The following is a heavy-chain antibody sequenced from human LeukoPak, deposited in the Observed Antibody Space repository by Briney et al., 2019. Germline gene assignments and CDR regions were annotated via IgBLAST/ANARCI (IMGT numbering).Heavy chain of an antibody. Sequence: GGSLRLSCAASGFTFSSYAMSWVRQAPGKGLEWVSAISGSGGSTYYADSVKGWFTISRDNSKNTLYLQMNSLRAEDTAVYYCAKDLTIYSSGWSGAFDIWGQGTMVTVSS. CDR1: GFTFSSYA. CDR2: ISGSGGST. J-gene: IGHJ3*02. D-gene: IGHD6-19*01. CDR3: AKDLTIYSSGWSGAFDI. V-gene: IGHV3-23*01.